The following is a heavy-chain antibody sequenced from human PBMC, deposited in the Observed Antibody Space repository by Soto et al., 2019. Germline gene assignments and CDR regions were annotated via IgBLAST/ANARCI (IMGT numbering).Heavy chain of an antibody. D-gene: IGHD6-6*01. Sequence: PGGSLRLSCAASGFTFSSYSMNWVRQAPGKGLEWVSSISSSSSYIYYADSVKGRFTISRDNPKNSLYLQMNSLRAEDTAVYYCARDGSIAARPNDYWGQGTLVTVSS. CDR2: ISSSSSYI. CDR1: GFTFSSYS. CDR3: ARDGSIAARPNDY. V-gene: IGHV3-21*01. J-gene: IGHJ4*02.